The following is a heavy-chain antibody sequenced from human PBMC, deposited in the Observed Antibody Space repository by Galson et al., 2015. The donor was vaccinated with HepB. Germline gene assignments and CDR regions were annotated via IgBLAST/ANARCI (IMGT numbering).Heavy chain of an antibody. V-gene: IGHV3-23*01. CDR2: ISGSGGST. D-gene: IGHD6-19*01. CDR1: GFTFSSYA. J-gene: IGHJ1*01. Sequence: SLRLSCAASGFTFSSYAMSWVRQAPGKGLEWVSAISGSGGSTYCADSVKGRFTISRDNSKNTLYLQMNSLRAEDTAVYYCAKDDGLTAVAGWYFQHWGQGTLVTVSS. CDR3: AKDDGLTAVAGWYFQH.